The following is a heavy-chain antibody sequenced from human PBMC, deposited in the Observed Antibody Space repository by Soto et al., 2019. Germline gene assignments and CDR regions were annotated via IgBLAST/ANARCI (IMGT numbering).Heavy chain of an antibody. CDR1: GFTFSSNY. D-gene: IGHD5-18*01. J-gene: IGHJ6*02. CDR3: ARARYSPGVTTYYGMDV. V-gene: IGHV3-53*01. Sequence: GGSLRLSCAASGFTFSSNYMSWVRQAPGKGLEWVSVIYSGGSTYYADSVKGRFTISRDNSKNTLYLQMNSLRAEDTAVYYCARARYSPGVTTYYGMDVWGQGTTVTVSS. CDR2: IYSGGST.